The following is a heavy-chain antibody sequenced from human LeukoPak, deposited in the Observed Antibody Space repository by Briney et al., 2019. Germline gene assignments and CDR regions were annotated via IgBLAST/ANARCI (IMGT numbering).Heavy chain of an antibody. CDR1: GYTFTNYG. CDR3: ARDLVDGVGPPGAY. D-gene: IGHD1-26*01. J-gene: IGHJ4*02. V-gene: IGHV1-18*01. Sequence: ASVKVSCKASGYTFTNYGITWMRQAPGQGLEWMGWINTYNGNTNYTQKLQGRVRFTTDTSTSTAYMERRSLRSDDTAVFYCARDLVDGVGPPGAYWGQGALVTVSS. CDR2: INTYNGNT.